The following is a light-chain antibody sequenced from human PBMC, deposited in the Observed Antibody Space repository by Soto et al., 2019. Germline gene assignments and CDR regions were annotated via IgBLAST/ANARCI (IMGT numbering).Light chain of an antibody. CDR1: ASDVGGYIL. V-gene: IGLV2-23*02. Sequence: QSVLTQPASVSGSPGQSITISCSGVASDVGGYILVSWYQHHPDKAPKLILYEVSQRPSGVSNRFSGSKSGDTASLTISGLQAEDEADYYCCSHGRSSVVFGGGTKLTVL. J-gene: IGLJ2*01. CDR2: EVS. CDR3: CSHGRSSVV.